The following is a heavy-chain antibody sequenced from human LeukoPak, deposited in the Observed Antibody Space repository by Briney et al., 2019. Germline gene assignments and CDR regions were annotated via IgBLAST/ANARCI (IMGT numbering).Heavy chain of an antibody. CDR2: IYYSGTT. J-gene: IGHJ6*02. CDR1: GGSISGYY. V-gene: IGHV4-59*08. D-gene: IGHD6-19*01. CDR3: AKGLNRGWNYYYGMDV. Sequence: PSETLSLTCTVSGGSISGYYWSWIRQPPGKGLEWIGYIYYSGTTNYNPSLKSRVSISADTSKNQFSLKLSSVTAADTAVYYCAKGLNRGWNYYYGMDVWGQGTTVTVSS.